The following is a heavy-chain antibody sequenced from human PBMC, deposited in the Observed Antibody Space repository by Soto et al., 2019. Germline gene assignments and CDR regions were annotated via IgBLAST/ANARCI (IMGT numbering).Heavy chain of an antibody. D-gene: IGHD6-19*01. CDR1: GFTFSSYA. Sequence: QPGGSLRLSCAASGFTFSSYAMSWVRQAPGKGLEWVSAITGRGTYTYYADYVKGRFTISRDNSKNTLYLQMNSLRAEDTAVYYCAKDNVAGPPLGWYFDLCGRGTLVTVSS. V-gene: IGHV3-23*01. CDR3: AKDNVAGPPLGWYFDL. CDR2: ITGRGTYT. J-gene: IGHJ2*01.